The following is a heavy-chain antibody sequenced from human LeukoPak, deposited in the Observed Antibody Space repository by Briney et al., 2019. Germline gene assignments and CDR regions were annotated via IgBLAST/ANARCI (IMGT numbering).Heavy chain of an antibody. CDR2: IYYSGGT. J-gene: IGHJ6*02. D-gene: IGHD3-3*01. Sequence: PSETLSLTCTVSGGSISSSSYYWGWIRQPPGKGLEGMGGIYYSGGTYYNPSLKSRVTISVDTSKNQFSLKLSSVTAADTAVYYCARVDFWSGYYYTLPRYYYYGMDVWGQGTTVTVSS. CDR3: ARVDFWSGYYYTLPRYYYYGMDV. CDR1: GGSISSSSYY. V-gene: IGHV4-39*01.